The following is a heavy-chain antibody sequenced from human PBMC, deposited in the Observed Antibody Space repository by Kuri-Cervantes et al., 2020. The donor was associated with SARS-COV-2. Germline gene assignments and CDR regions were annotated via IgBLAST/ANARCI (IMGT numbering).Heavy chain of an antibody. CDR3: ARDLAYAFDY. CDR2: ISYDGSNK. J-gene: IGHJ4*02. Sequence: LSLTCAASGFTFSSYAMHWVRQAPGKGLEWVAVISYDGSNKYYADSVKGRFTISRDNSKNTLYLQMNSLRAEDAAVYYCARDLAYAFDYWGQGVLVTVSS. D-gene: IGHD3-16*01. CDR1: GFTFSSYA. V-gene: IGHV3-30*04.